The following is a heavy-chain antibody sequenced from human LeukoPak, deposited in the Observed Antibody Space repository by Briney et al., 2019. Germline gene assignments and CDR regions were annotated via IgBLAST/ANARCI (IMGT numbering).Heavy chain of an antibody. CDR2: IDYSGRT. CDR3: ARDQSPGWELNWYFDL. CDR1: GDSIDSVSYY. J-gene: IGHJ2*01. D-gene: IGHD1-26*01. V-gene: IGHV4-39*07. Sequence: SETLSLTCSVSGDSIDSVSYYWGWIRQAPGKGPEWIASIDYSGRTFYNPSPRSRVTISVDTYKNQFSLKLSSVTAADTAVYYCARDQSPGWELNWYFDLWGRGTLVTVSS.